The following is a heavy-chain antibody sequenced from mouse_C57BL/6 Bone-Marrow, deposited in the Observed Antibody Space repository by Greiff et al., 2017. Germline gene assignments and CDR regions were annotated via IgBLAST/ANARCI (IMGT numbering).Heavy chain of an antibody. CDR2: IWSGGST. D-gene: IGHD1-1*02. CDR1: GFSLTSYG. Sequence: VQGVESGPGLVQPSQSLSITCTVSGFSLTSYGVHWVRQSPGKGLEWLGVIWSGGSTDYNAAFISRLSISKDNSKSQVFFKMNSLQADDTAIYYCASLYGYWYFDVWGTGTTVTVSS. V-gene: IGHV2-2*01. J-gene: IGHJ1*03. CDR3: ASLYGYWYFDV.